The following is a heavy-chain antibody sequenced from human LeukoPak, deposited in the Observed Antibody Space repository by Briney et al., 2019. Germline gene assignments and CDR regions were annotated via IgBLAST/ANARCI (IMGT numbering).Heavy chain of an antibody. CDR1: GYTFTSYA. Sequence: ASVKVSCKASGYTFTSYAMNWVRQAPGQGLEWMGWINTNTGNPTYAQGFTGRFVLSLDTSVSTAYLQISSLKAEDTAVYYCARGKYSSSWTPRVNWFDPWGQGTLVTVSS. J-gene: IGHJ5*02. D-gene: IGHD6-13*01. V-gene: IGHV7-4-1*02. CDR2: INTNTGNP. CDR3: ARGKYSSSWTPRVNWFDP.